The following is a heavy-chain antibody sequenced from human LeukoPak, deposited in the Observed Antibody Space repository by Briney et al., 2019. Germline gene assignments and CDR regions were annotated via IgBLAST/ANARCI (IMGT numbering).Heavy chain of an antibody. CDR3: ASENFGN. CDR2: ISGSSSTI. D-gene: IGHD1-7*01. J-gene: IGHJ4*02. V-gene: IGHV3-48*04. CDR1: GFTFSSYS. Sequence: GGSLRLSCAASGFTFSSYSMNWVRQAPGKGLEWVSYISGSSSTIYYADSVKGRFTISRDNAENSLFLQMNSLRAEDTAVYYCASENFGNWGQGTLVTISS.